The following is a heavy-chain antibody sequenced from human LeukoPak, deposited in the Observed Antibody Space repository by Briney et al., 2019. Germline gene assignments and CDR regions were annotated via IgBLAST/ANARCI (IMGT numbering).Heavy chain of an antibody. CDR2: IITILGIA. Sequence: ASVTVSCKGPGGTFSSYAISWVRQPPGQGLGWMGRIITILGIANNAQKFQDSVTITADKTTRTPYLVLRSLRSEDTAVYYCARALWLSVPGSPRYYYYGMDVWGQGTTVTVSS. V-gene: IGHV1-69*04. J-gene: IGHJ6*02. CDR1: GGTFSSYA. D-gene: IGHD3-22*01. CDR3: ARALWLSVPGSPRYYYYGMDV.